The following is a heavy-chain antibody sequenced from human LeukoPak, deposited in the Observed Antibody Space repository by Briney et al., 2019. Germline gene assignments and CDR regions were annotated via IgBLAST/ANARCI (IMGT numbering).Heavy chain of an antibody. CDR1: GGSISSSSYY. V-gene: IGHV4-39*07. Sequence: KPSETLSLTCTVSGGSISSSSYYWGWIRQPPGKGLEWIGSIYYSGSTYYNPSLKSRVTISVDTSKNQFSLELSSVTAADTAVYYCARDGSSSSWNREYFQHWGQGTLVTVSS. D-gene: IGHD6-13*01. J-gene: IGHJ1*01. CDR2: IYYSGST. CDR3: ARDGSSSSWNREYFQH.